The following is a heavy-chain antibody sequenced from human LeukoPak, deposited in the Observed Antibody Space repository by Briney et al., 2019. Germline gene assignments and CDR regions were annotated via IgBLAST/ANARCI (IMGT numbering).Heavy chain of an antibody. CDR1: GYTFTSYG. CDR3: AREQGGLLLPWRPGGVDAFDI. J-gene: IGHJ3*02. Sequence: ASVKVSCKASGYTFTSYGISWVRQAPGQGLEWMGWISAYNGNTNYAQKLQGRVTMTTDTSTSTAYMELRSLRSDDTAVYYCAREQGGLLLPWRPGGVDAFDIWGQGTMVTVSP. D-gene: IGHD2-15*01. CDR2: ISAYNGNT. V-gene: IGHV1-18*04.